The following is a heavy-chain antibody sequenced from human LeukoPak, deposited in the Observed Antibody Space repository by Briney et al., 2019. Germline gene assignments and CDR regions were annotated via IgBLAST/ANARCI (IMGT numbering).Heavy chain of an antibody. CDR2: INPNSGGT. Sequence: ASVKVSCKASGYTFTGYYMHWVLQAPGQGLEWMGWINPNSGGTNYAQKFQGRVTMTRDTSISTAYMELSRLRSDDTAVYYCAGDYGSQHPIDYWGQGTLVTVSS. CDR3: AGDYGSQHPIDY. CDR1: GYTFTGYY. D-gene: IGHD3-10*01. V-gene: IGHV1-2*02. J-gene: IGHJ4*02.